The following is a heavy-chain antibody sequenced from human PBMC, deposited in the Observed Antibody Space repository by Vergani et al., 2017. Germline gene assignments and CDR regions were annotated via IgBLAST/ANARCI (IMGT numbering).Heavy chain of an antibody. CDR1: GYTFTGYY. Sequence: QVQLVQSGAEVKKPGASVKVSCKASGYTFTGYYMHWVRQAPGQGLEWMGWINPIFGTANYAQKFQGRVTITADESTSTAYMELSSLRSEDTAVYYCASRDITIFGVVIIRGYYYYGMDVWGQGTTVTVSS. V-gene: IGHV1-69*01. CDR2: INPIFGTA. J-gene: IGHJ6*02. CDR3: ASRDITIFGVVIIRGYYYYGMDV. D-gene: IGHD3-3*01.